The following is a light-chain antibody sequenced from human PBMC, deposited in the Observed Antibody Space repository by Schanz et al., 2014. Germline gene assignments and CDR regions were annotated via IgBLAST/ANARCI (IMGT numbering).Light chain of an antibody. CDR1: QSISSTY. J-gene: IGKJ2*01. CDR3: QQYGSSPYT. V-gene: IGKV3-20*01. CDR2: GAS. Sequence: EIVLTQSPGTLSLSPGERATLSCRASQSISSTYLAWYQQKPGQAPWLLIYGASSRATGIPDRFSGSGSGTDFTLSISRLEPEDFAVYFCQQYGSSPYTFGQGTKVEIK.